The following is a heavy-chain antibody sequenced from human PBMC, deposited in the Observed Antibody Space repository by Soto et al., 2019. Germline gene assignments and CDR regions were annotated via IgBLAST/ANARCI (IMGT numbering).Heavy chain of an antibody. CDR1: GGTFSSYT. V-gene: IGHV1-69*08. Sequence: QVQLVQSGAEVKKPGSSVKVSCKASGGTFSSYTISWVRQAPGQGLEWMGRIIPILGIANYAQKFQGRVTITADKSTSTAYMELSSLRSEDTAVYYCAREKIHPRDYYYYGMDVWGQGTTVTVSS. J-gene: IGHJ6*02. CDR3: AREKIHPRDYYYYGMDV. CDR2: IIPILGIA.